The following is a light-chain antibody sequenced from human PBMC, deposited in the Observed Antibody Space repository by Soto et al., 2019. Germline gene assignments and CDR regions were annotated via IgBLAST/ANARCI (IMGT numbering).Light chain of an antibody. J-gene: IGLJ2*01. CDR1: GGDVGGYNY. V-gene: IGLV2-14*01. Sequence: QSVLTQPASVSGSPGQSITISCAGTGGDVGGYNYVSWYQQHPGKAPKLMIYEGTNRPSGVSNRFSGSKSGNTASLTISGLQAEDEAIYFCSSSTNTNTLVIFGGGTKLTVL. CDR2: EGT. CDR3: SSSTNTNTLVI.